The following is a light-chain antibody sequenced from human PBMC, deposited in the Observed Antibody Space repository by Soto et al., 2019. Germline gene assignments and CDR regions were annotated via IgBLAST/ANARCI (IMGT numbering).Light chain of an antibody. CDR1: QSIDSW. J-gene: IGKJ2*01. CDR3: QQYKTYMYT. CDR2: RAS. V-gene: IGKV1-5*03. Sequence: DIPMTQSPSTLSASVGDRVTITCRASQSIDSWLAWSQQKPGKAPKLLIYRASSLESGVPSRFSGSRSGTEFTLTISSLQPDDFATYYCQQYKTYMYTFAQGTKLEIK.